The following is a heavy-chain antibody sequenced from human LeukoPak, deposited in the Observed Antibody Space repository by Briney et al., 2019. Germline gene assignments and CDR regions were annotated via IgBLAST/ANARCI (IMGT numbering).Heavy chain of an antibody. Sequence: GGSLRLSCAASGFTFSSYTMYWVRQAPGKGLEWVAVISYDGSIKYYADSVKGRFTISRDNSKNTLYLQMNSLRPEDTAVYYCARGGIYDILTGYYDYWGQGTLVTVSS. D-gene: IGHD3-9*01. CDR1: GFTFSSYT. J-gene: IGHJ4*02. V-gene: IGHV3-30*04. CDR3: ARGGIYDILTGYYDY. CDR2: ISYDGSIK.